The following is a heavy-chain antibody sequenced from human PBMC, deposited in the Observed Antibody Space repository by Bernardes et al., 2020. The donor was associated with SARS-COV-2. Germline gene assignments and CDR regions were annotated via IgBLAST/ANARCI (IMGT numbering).Heavy chain of an antibody. CDR3: ARQIGWFDP. Sequence: SETLSLTCTVSGGSISSSSYYWGWIRQPPGKGLEWIGSIYYSGSTYYNPSLKSRVTISVDTSKNQFSLKLSSVTAADTAVYYCARQIGWFDPWGQGTLVTVSS. CDR2: IYYSGST. V-gene: IGHV4-39*01. CDR1: GGSISSSSYY. J-gene: IGHJ5*02.